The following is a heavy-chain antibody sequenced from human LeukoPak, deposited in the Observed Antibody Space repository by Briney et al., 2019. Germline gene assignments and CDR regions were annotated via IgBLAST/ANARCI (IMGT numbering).Heavy chain of an antibody. V-gene: IGHV4-4*07. CDR2: IYTSGST. Sequence: SETLSLTCTVSGGSISSYYWSWIRQPAGKGLEWIGRIYTSGSTNYNPSLRSRVTMSVDTSKNQFSLKLSSVTAADTAVYYCARDPRRIAAAGTAGWGQGTLVTVSS. D-gene: IGHD6-13*01. CDR1: GGSISSYY. CDR3: ARDPRRIAAAGTAG. J-gene: IGHJ4*02.